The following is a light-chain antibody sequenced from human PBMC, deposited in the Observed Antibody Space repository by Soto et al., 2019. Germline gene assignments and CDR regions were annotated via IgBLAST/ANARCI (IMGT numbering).Light chain of an antibody. V-gene: IGLV2-23*01. Sequence: QSALTQPASVSGSPGQSITISCTGTSSDVGSYNLVSRYQQHPGKAPKLMIYEGSKRPSGVSNRFSGSKSGNTASLTISGLQAEDEADYYCCSYAGSRTVVFGGGTKLTVL. CDR3: CSYAGSRTVV. CDR1: SSDVGSYNL. CDR2: EGS. J-gene: IGLJ2*01.